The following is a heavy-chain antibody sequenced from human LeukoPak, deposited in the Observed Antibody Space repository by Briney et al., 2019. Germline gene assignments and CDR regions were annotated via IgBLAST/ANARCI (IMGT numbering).Heavy chain of an antibody. D-gene: IGHD4-17*01. J-gene: IGHJ4*02. CDR3: AGLYDDYDYLG. Sequence: SVKVSCKASGGTFSSYAISWVRQAPGQGLEWMGGIIPIFGTANYAQKFQGRVTITADESTSTAYMELGSLRSEDTAVYYCAGLYDDYDYLGWGQGTLVTVSS. CDR1: GGTFSSYA. CDR2: IIPIFGTA. V-gene: IGHV1-69*01.